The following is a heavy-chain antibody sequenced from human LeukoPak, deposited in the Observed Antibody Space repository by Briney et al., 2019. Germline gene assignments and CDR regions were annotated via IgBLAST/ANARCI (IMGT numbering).Heavy chain of an antibody. J-gene: IGHJ6*02. Sequence: PGTSLRLSCAASGFTFNTYAMHWVRQAAGMGLEWVAVISSAGSTKYYADSVKGRFTVSRDNSKNTLYLQMNSLRVEDTAVYYCARMNYYGMDVWGQGTTVTVSS. CDR1: GFTFNTYA. CDR2: ISSAGSTK. V-gene: IGHV3-30*14. CDR3: ARMNYYGMDV.